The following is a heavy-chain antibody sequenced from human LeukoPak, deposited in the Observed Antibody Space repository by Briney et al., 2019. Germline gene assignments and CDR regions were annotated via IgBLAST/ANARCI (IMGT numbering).Heavy chain of an antibody. CDR2: LSSSGDAT. Sequence: GGSLRLSCAASRLTFSAYAMGWVRQAPGKGLEWLSSLSSSGDATYYVDSAKGRFTISRDNSQNTLFLQMNSLRVDDTAIYYCATDTPSSPFNYWGQGTLVSVSS. CDR3: ATDTPSSPFNY. V-gene: IGHV3-23*01. CDR1: RLTFSAYA. J-gene: IGHJ4*02.